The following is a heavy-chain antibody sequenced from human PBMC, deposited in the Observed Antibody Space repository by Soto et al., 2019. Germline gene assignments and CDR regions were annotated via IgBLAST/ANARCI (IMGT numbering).Heavy chain of an antibody. V-gene: IGHV4-39*01. CDR3: ARQYAMVRGVIMVGGMDV. J-gene: IGHJ6*02. Sequence: SETLSLTCTVSGCSISSSSYYWGWIRQPPGKGLEWIGSIYYSGNTYYNPSLKSRVTISVDTAKNQFSLKLSSVTAADTAVYYCARQYAMVRGVIMVGGMDVWGQGTTVT. D-gene: IGHD3-10*01. CDR2: IYYSGNT. CDR1: GCSISSSSYY.